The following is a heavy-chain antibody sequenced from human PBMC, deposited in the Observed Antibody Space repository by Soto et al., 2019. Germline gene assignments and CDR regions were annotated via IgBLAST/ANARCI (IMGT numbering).Heavy chain of an antibody. CDR3: ARAGSRWLQLRPNDY. CDR1: GFTFSSYG. D-gene: IGHD5-12*01. V-gene: IGHV3-33*01. Sequence: LGGSLRLSCAASGFTFSSYGMHWVRQAPGKGLEWVAVIWYDGSNKYYADSVKGRFTISRDNSKNTLYLKMKSLRAEDTAVYYCARAGSRWLQLRPNDYWGQGTLVSVSS. J-gene: IGHJ4*02. CDR2: IWYDGSNK.